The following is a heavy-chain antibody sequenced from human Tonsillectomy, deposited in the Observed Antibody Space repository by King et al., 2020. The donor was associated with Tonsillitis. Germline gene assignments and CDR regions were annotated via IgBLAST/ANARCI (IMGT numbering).Heavy chain of an antibody. D-gene: IGHD2-8*01. CDR2: ISGGSSYI. CDR1: GFTFSSYS. CDR3: ARDTAIVLMRICGMDV. V-gene: IGHV3-21*01. J-gene: IGHJ6*02. Sequence: VQLVESGGGLVKPGGSLRLSCAASGFTFSSYSMNWVRQAPGKGLEWVSSISGGSSYIYYTDSVKGRFTISRDNAKNSLYLQMNSLRAEDTAVYYCARDTAIVLMRICGMDVWGQGTTVTVSS.